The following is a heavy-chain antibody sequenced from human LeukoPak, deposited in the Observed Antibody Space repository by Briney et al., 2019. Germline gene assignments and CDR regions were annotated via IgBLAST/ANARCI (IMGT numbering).Heavy chain of an antibody. D-gene: IGHD2/OR15-2a*01. CDR1: GFTFSSYA. V-gene: IGHV3-30*04. Sequence: GGSLRLSCAASGFTFSSYAMHWVRQAPGKGLEWVAVISYDGSNKYYADSVKGRFTISRDNSKNTLYLQMNSLRAEDTAVYYCARDLRVSGIFFDYWGQGTLVTVSS. J-gene: IGHJ4*02. CDR3: ARDLRVSGIFFDY. CDR2: ISYDGSNK.